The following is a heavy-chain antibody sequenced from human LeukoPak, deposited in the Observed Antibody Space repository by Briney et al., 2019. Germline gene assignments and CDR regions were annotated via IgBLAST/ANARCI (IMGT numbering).Heavy chain of an antibody. Sequence: GGSLRLSCAASGFTFHDYDMSWVRQSPGKGLEWVSGINWNGDRTGYADSVKGRFTISRDNAKKSLYLQMSSLRAEDTAVYYCVKGGYSSGYYRDYWGQGTLVTVSS. J-gene: IGHJ4*02. CDR1: GFTFHDYD. D-gene: IGHD3-22*01. V-gene: IGHV3-20*04. CDR3: VKGGYSSGYYRDY. CDR2: INWNGDRT.